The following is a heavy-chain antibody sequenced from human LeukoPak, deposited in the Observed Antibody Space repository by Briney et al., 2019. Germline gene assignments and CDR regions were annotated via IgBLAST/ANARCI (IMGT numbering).Heavy chain of an antibody. D-gene: IGHD3-10*01. CDR1: GFTFSSYW. J-gene: IGHJ4*02. CDR3: AEAASVRGVSY. Sequence: GGSLRLSCAASGFTFSSYWMHWVRQAPGKGPLWVSHINGDGSTTNYADSVKGRFTISRDNAKNTLYLQMNSLRAEDTAVYCCAEAASVRGVSYWGQGTLVTVS. V-gene: IGHV3-74*01. CDR2: INGDGSTT.